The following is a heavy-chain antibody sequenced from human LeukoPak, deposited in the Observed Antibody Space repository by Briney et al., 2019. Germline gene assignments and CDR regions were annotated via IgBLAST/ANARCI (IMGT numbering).Heavy chain of an antibody. CDR1: GFTFSSYA. J-gene: IGHJ6*02. CDR3: AKLQSDGLRTYYGMDV. V-gene: IGHV3-23*01. D-gene: IGHD4-17*01. Sequence: GGSLRLSCAASGFTFSSYAMTWVRQAPGKGLEWVSASTGSGGTTYYADSVMGRITISRDNSKNTLYLQMNSLRAEDTAVYYCAKLQSDGLRTYYGMDVWGQGTTVTVSS. CDR2: STGSGGTT.